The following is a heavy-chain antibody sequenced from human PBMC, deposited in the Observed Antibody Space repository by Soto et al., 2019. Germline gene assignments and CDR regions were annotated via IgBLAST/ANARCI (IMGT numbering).Heavy chain of an antibody. V-gene: IGHV3-73*01. CDR2: IRSKANSYAT. Sequence: GGSLRLFCAASGFTFSGSAMHWVRQASGKGLEWVGRIRSKANSYATAYAASVKGRFTISRDDSKNTAYLQMNSLKTEDTAVYYCTILYYDILTGRNMAVWGQGTTVTVSS. J-gene: IGHJ6*02. CDR1: GFTFSGSA. CDR3: TILYYDILTGRNMAV. D-gene: IGHD3-9*01.